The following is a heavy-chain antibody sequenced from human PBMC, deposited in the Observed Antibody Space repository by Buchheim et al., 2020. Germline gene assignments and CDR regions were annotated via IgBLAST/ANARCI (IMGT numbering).Heavy chain of an antibody. CDR1: GGSISSYY. CDR3: ARGDCSGGSCYLPHYYGMDV. CDR2: IYYSGST. Sequence: QVQLQESGPGLVKPSETLSLTCTVSGGSISSYYWSWIRQPPGKGLEWIGYIYYSGSTNYNPSLKSRVTISVDTSKNQFSLQLSSVTAADTAVYYCARGDCSGGSCYLPHYYGMDVWGQGTT. D-gene: IGHD2-15*01. J-gene: IGHJ6*02. V-gene: IGHV4-59*01.